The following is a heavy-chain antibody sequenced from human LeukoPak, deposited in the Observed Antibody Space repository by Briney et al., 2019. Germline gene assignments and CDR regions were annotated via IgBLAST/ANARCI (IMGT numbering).Heavy chain of an antibody. Sequence: SETLSLTCTVSGGSISSYYWSWIRQPPGKGLEGIGYIYYSGSTSYNPSLKSRVTISVDTSKKQFSLKLRSVTAADTAFYYCARYIVSYPHDAFDIWGQGTMVTVSS. CDR3: ARYIVSYPHDAFDI. CDR1: GGSISSYY. D-gene: IGHD1-26*01. J-gene: IGHJ3*02. CDR2: IYYSGST. V-gene: IGHV4-59*01.